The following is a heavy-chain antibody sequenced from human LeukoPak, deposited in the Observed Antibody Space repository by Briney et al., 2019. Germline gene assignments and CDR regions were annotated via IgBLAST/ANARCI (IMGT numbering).Heavy chain of an antibody. CDR3: AKASWVSSADAVL. CDR1: GFTFSDYA. V-gene: IGHV3-23*01. D-gene: IGHD3-3*02. J-gene: IGHJ4*02. Sequence: GGSLGLSCVASGFTFSDYAMSWVREAPARGLEWVSSLRGNGDTFYADFVKGRFTLSRDYSRNTVFLHLNNLRVEDTAVYYCAKASWVSSADAVLWGQGTVVTVST. CDR2: LRGNGDT.